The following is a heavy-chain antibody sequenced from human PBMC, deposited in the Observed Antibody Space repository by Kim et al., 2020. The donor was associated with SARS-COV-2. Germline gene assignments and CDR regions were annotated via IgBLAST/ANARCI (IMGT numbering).Heavy chain of an antibody. Sequence: ASVKVSCKASGYTFTGYYMHWVRQAPGQGLEWMGRINPNSGGTNYAQKFQGRVTMTRDTSISTAYMELSRLRSDDTAVYYCARELGEGLLNDYWGQGTLVTVSS. J-gene: IGHJ4*02. V-gene: IGHV1-2*06. CDR2: INPNSGGT. CDR3: ARELGEGLLNDY. CDR1: GYTFTGYY. D-gene: IGHD3-3*01.